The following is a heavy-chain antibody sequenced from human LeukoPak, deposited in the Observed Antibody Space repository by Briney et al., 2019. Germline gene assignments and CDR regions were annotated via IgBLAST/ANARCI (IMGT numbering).Heavy chain of an antibody. CDR2: IYYSGST. J-gene: IGHJ5*02. D-gene: IGHD6-13*01. CDR3: AREYSSSWVNWFDP. CDR1: GGSISSYY. V-gene: IGHV4-59*01. Sequence: SETLSLTCTVSGGSISSYYWSWIRQPPGKGLEWIGYIYYSGSTNYNPSLKSRVTISVDTSKDQFSLKLSSVTAADTAVYYCAREYSSSWVNWFDPWGQGTLVTVSS.